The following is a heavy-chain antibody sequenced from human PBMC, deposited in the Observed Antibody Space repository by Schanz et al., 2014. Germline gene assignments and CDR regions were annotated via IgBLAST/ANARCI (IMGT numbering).Heavy chain of an antibody. J-gene: IGHJ6*02. V-gene: IGHV3-21*02. CDR3: ARAAAAVLSGNYYYGMDV. Sequence: EVQLVESGGGLVRPGDSLRLSCAASGFTFSSYNINWVRQAPGKGLEYISSISPSSSYIYYADSVKGRFTISRDNAKNSLYLQMNSLRAEDTAVYYCARAAAAVLSGNYYYGMDVWGQGTTVTVSS. CDR1: GFTFSSYN. D-gene: IGHD6-13*01. CDR2: ISPSSSYI.